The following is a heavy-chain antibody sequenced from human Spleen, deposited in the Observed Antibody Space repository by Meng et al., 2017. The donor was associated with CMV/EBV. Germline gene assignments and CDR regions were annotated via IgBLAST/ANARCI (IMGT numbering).Heavy chain of an antibody. CDR2: IHEDGSEK. CDR1: GFSFSDYW. V-gene: IGHV3-7*01. CDR3: ARGGFAYFVD. J-gene: IGHJ4*02. Sequence: GGSLRPSCAASGFSFSDYWMSWVRQAPGKGLEWVANIHEDGSEKNYLDSVKGRFTISRDNTQSLLYLQLNSLRAEDTAVYYCARGGFAYFVDWGQGTPVTVSS.